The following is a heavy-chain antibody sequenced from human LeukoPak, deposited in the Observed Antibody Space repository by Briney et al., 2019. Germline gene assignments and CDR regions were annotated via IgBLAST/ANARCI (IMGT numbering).Heavy chain of an antibody. CDR1: GGSISSGSYY. Sequence: SQTLSLTCTVSGGSISSGSYYWSWIRQPPGKGLEWIGYIYHSGSTYYNPSLKSRVTISVDRSKNQFSLKLSSVTAADTAVYYGARLEGGIAAAGGDYWGQGTLVTVSS. D-gene: IGHD6-13*01. CDR2: IYHSGST. V-gene: IGHV4-30-2*01. J-gene: IGHJ4*02. CDR3: ARLEGGIAAAGGDY.